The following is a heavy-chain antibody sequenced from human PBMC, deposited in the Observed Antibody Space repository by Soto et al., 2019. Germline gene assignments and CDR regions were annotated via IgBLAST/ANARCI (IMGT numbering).Heavy chain of an antibody. CDR2: IGGDGVAA. CDR1: GFTFRNSA. V-gene: IGHV3-23*01. Sequence: HPGGSLRLSCAASGFTFRNSAMSWVRQVPGKRLEWVSAIGGDGVAAWHADSVQGRFSTSRDNTRNTLYLQMSTLRAEDTAVYYCVKGSQSSRPYFFDYWGKGTLVTVSS. CDR3: VKGSQSSRPYFFDY. J-gene: IGHJ4*02. D-gene: IGHD1-26*01.